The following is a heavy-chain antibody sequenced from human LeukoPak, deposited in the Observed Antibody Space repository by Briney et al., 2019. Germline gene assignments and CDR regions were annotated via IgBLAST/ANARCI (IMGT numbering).Heavy chain of an antibody. V-gene: IGHV4-39*01. CDR1: GDSISSSSYY. CDR2: IYYSGST. D-gene: IGHD3-3*01. CDR3: ATTAVYDFWSGYYTY. Sequence: SETLSLTCSVSGDSISSSSYYWGWIRQPPGKGLEWIGSIYYSGSTYYNPSLKSRVTISVDTSKNQFSLKLSSVTAADTAVYYCATTAVYDFWSGYYTYWGQGTLVTVSS. J-gene: IGHJ4*02.